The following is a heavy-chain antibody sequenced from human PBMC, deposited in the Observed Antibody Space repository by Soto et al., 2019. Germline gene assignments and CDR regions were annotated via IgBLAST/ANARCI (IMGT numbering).Heavy chain of an antibody. CDR3: ARDRGRDGYNWHAFDI. Sequence: SLKVSCKASGGTFSSYAISWVRQAPGQGLEWMGGIIPIFGTANYAQKFQGRVTITADESTSTAYMELSSLRSEDTAVYYCARDRGRDGYNWHAFDIWGQGTMVTVSS. CDR1: GGTFSSYA. V-gene: IGHV1-69*13. J-gene: IGHJ3*02. D-gene: IGHD5-12*01. CDR2: IIPIFGTA.